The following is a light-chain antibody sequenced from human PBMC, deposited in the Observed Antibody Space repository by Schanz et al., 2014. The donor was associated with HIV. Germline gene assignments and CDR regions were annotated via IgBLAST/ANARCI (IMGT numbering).Light chain of an antibody. CDR1: QSISTY. Sequence: EIVLTQSPATLSLSPGERATLSCRASQSISTYLAWYQQKPGQAPRLLMYDASNRATGIPARFSGSGSGTEFTLTISSLQPADFATYYCQQYDSYPYTFGQGTKLEIK. J-gene: IGKJ2*01. CDR3: QQYDSYPYT. V-gene: IGKV3-11*01. CDR2: DAS.